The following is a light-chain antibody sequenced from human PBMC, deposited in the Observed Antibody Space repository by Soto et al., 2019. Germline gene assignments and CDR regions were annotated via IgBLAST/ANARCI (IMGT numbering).Light chain of an antibody. CDR3: QQYGSSIQT. Sequence: IVLTQVPGTFSFSPGEIATLSFRASQSVGSNYLAWYQQRPCQPPNLLIFGASHRAPDIPDRFSGSGSGTDFTLTISRLEPEDFAVYYCQQYGSSIQTFGQGTKVDIK. V-gene: IGKV3-20*01. J-gene: IGKJ1*01. CDR2: GAS. CDR1: QSVGSNY.